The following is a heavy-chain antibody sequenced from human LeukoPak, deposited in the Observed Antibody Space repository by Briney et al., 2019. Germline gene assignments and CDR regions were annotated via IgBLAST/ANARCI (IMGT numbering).Heavy chain of an antibody. CDR1: GFTFSDYY. V-gene: IGHV3-11*04. J-gene: IGHJ4*02. CDR3: ARDLPMAAAGTEGFDY. CDR2: ISSSGSTI. D-gene: IGHD6-13*01. Sequence: GGSLRLSCAASGFTFSDYYMSWIRQAPGKGLEWVSYISSSGSTIYYADSVKGRFTISRDNAKNSLYLQMNSLRAEDTAVYYCARDLPMAAAGTEGFDYWGQGTLVTVSS.